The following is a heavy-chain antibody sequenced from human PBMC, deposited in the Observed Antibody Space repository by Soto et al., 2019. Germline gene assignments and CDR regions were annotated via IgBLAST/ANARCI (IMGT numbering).Heavy chain of an antibody. J-gene: IGHJ4*02. CDR2: INHSGST. CDR3: ARNQRNFWSGYSLSYYFDY. Sequence: SETLSLNCAVYGGSFSGYYWSWIRQPPGNGLEWIGEINHSGSTNYNPSLKSRVNISVDTSKNQFSLKLSSVNAADTAVYYCARNQRNFWSGYSLSYYFDYWGQGTLVTVSS. V-gene: IGHV4-34*01. D-gene: IGHD3-3*01. CDR1: GGSFSGYY.